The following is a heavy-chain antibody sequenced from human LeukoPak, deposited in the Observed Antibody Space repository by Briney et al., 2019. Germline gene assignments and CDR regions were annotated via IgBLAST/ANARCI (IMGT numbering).Heavy chain of an antibody. J-gene: IGHJ6*04. CDR3: ARVQAGWLDV. Sequence: ASVKVSCTASAYSFTSYGYTWLRQAPAQGLEWMGWISAYNGNTNYAQKLQGRVTMTTDTSTSTAYMELRSLRSDDTAVYYCARVQAGWLDVWGKGTTVSVSS. CDR2: ISAYNGNT. V-gene: IGHV1-18*01. CDR1: AYSFTSYG. D-gene: IGHD2-15*01.